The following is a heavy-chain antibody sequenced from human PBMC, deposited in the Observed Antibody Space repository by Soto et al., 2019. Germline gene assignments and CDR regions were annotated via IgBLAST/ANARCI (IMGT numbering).Heavy chain of an antibody. CDR3: ARGGVGNFDL. V-gene: IGHV3-74*03. CDR2: IHSDGSAT. D-gene: IGHD1-26*01. CDR1: GFTFDYYW. J-gene: IGHJ4*02. Sequence: EVQLVESGGGLVQPGGSLRLTCAASGFTFDYYWMHWVRQAPGKELVWVSRIHSDGSATTYADSVKGRFTISRDNTKNTVYLQMNSLGVEDTAVYFCARGGVGNFDLWGRGTLVTVSS.